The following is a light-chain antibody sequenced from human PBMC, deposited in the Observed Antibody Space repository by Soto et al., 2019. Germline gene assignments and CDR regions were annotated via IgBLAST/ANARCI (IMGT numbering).Light chain of an antibody. CDR2: AAS. CDR3: QQSYSTPRVT. Sequence: DIPMTQSPSSLSASVGDRVTITCRASQSISSYLNWYQQKPGKAPKPLIYAASSLQSGVPSRFSGSGSGTDFTLTISSLQPEDFATYYCQQSYSTPRVTFGQGTKLEIK. V-gene: IGKV1-39*01. CDR1: QSISSY. J-gene: IGKJ2*01.